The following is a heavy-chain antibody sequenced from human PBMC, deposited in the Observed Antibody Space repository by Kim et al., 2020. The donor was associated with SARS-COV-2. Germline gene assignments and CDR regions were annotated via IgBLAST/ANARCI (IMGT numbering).Heavy chain of an antibody. CDR2: VYPRGST. CDR3: ARESRSGSYHFDY. CDR1: GYSISSAYY. J-gene: IGHJ4*02. D-gene: IGHD3-10*01. Sequence: SETLSLTCTVSGYSISSAYYWGWIRQPPGKGLEWIGSVYPRGSTYYNPSLNSRVAISVDTSKNQFFLKLSAVTAADTAVYYCARESRSGSYHFDYWGQGTLVTVSS. V-gene: IGHV4-38-2*02.